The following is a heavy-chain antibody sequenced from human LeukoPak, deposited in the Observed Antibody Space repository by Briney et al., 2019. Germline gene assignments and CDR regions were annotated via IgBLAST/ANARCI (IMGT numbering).Heavy chain of an antibody. V-gene: IGHV3-7*01. Sequence: GGSLSLSCAASGFNFGSNWMSWVRQAPGKGLEWVANIKQDGSEKYYVDSVKGRFIISRDNAKNSLYLQMNSLRAEDTAVYYCAREGPSVTPYYWGQGTLVTVSS. J-gene: IGHJ4*02. CDR2: IKQDGSEK. CDR1: GFNFGSNW. D-gene: IGHD4-17*01. CDR3: AREGPSVTPYY.